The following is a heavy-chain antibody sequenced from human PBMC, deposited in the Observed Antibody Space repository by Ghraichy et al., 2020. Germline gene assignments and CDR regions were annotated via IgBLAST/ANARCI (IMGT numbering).Heavy chain of an antibody. CDR3: ARGDIPGDTSIDY. D-gene: IGHD2-21*02. CDR1: GYTFTGYY. CDR2: INPNSGGT. Sequence: ASVKVSCKASGYTFTGYYMHWVRQAPGQGLEWMGWINPNSGGTNYAQKFQGWVTMTRDTSISTAYMELSRLRSDDTAVYYCARGDIPGDTSIDYWGQGTLVTVSS. J-gene: IGHJ4*02. V-gene: IGHV1-2*04.